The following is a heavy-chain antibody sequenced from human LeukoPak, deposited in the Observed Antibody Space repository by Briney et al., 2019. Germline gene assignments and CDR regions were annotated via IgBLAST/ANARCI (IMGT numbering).Heavy chain of an antibody. CDR1: GFTFSDNY. J-gene: IGHJ3*02. D-gene: IGHD2-2*01. Sequence: GGSLRLSCAASGFTFSDNYMSWIRQAPGKGLEWVSYISSSGSTIYYADSVKGRFTISRDNAKNSLYLQMNSLRAEDTAVYYCARDSIVVVPAAINAFDIWGQGTMVTVSS. V-gene: IGHV3-11*04. CDR2: ISSSGSTI. CDR3: ARDSIVVVPAAINAFDI.